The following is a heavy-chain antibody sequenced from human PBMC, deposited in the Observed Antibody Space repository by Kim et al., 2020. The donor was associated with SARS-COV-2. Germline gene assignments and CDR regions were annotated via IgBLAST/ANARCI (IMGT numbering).Heavy chain of an antibody. Sequence: GGSLRLSCAASGFTFSSYGMHWVRQAPGKGLEWVAVISYDGSNKYYADSVKGRFTISRDNSKNTLYLQMNSLRAEDTAVYYCAKNGGLTTGFDYWGQGTLVTVSS. D-gene: IGHD2-8*01. V-gene: IGHV3-30*18. CDR3: AKNGGLTTGFDY. J-gene: IGHJ4*02. CDR2: ISYDGSNK. CDR1: GFTFSSYG.